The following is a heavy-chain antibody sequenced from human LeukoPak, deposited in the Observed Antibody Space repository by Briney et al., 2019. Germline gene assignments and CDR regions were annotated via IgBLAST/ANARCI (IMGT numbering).Heavy chain of an antibody. CDR3: ARDANFDWLLYSTTGFDY. J-gene: IGHJ4*02. V-gene: IGHV3-7*01. Sequence: PGGSLRLSCAASGFTFSSYWMTWVRQAPGKGLEWVANIKQDGSEKYYVDSVKGRFTISRDNAKNSLYLQMNSLRAEDTAVYYCARDANFDWLLYSTTGFDYWGQGTLVTVCS. CDR2: IKQDGSEK. CDR1: GFTFSSYW. D-gene: IGHD3-9*01.